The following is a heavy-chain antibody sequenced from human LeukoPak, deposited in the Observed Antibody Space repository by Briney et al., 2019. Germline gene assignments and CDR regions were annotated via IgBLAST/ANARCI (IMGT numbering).Heavy chain of an antibody. Sequence: GGSLRLSCAASGFTFSSFWMTWVRQVPGTGLEWVANIKQDGSDTYYVDSVKGRFTISRDNAKNSLYLHMNSLRGEDTAVYYCAKDYLGASHTFDIWGQGTMVTVSS. CDR2: IKQDGSDT. CDR1: GFTFSSFW. J-gene: IGHJ3*02. D-gene: IGHD1-26*01. V-gene: IGHV3-7*05. CDR3: AKDYLGASHTFDI.